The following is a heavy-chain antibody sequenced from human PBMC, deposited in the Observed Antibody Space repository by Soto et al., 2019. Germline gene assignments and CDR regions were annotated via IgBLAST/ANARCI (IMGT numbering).Heavy chain of an antibody. CDR2: IHGGGGAT. D-gene: IGHD1-1*01. CDR1: GFTFSAYA. CDR3: AKFEGHPLEYWYLDF. J-gene: IGHJ2*01. V-gene: IGHV3-23*01. Sequence: EVQLLESGGGLVQPGGSLRLSCAASGFTFSAYAMGWVRQAAGKGLEWVSTIHGGGGATHYADSVKGRFTISRDDSKNTLYAQMNSLRAEDTAVYYWAKFEGHPLEYWYLDFWGRGTLVTLSS.